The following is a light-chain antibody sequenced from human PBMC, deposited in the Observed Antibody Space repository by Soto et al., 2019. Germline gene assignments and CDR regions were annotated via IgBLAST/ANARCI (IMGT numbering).Light chain of an antibody. Sequence: EIVLTQSPGTLSLSPGERATLSCRASQSVSSGFLNWYQQKPGQAPRLLMYGTSSRATGIPDRFTGSGSGTDFTLTISRLEPEDFAVYYCQQCGGSHQYTFGQGTKLEIK. CDR3: QQCGGSHQYT. CDR1: QSVSSGF. CDR2: GTS. J-gene: IGKJ2*01. V-gene: IGKV3-20*01.